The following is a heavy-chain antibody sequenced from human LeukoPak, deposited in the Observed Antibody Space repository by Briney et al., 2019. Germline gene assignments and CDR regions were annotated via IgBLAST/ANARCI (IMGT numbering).Heavy chain of an antibody. CDR2: IYSGGST. CDR1: GFTVSSSY. V-gene: IGHV3-53*01. J-gene: IGHJ4*02. CDR3: AKGYNYAYEY. Sequence: GGSLRLSCAASGFTVSSSYMSWVRQAPGKGLEWVSLIYSGGSTYYADSVKGRFTISRDNSKNTLYLQMNSLRPEDTGVYYCAKGYNYAYEYWGQGTLVTVSS. D-gene: IGHD5-18*01.